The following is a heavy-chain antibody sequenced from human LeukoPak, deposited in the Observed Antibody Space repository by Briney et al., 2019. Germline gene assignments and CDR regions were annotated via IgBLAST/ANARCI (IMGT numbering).Heavy chain of an antibody. D-gene: IGHD3-10*01. Sequence: SVKVSCKASGGTFSSYAISWVRQAPGQGLEWMGGIIPIFGTANYAQKFQGRVTITADESTSTAYMELSSLRSEDTAVYYCARDSDYYYGSGSYHRGVYWGQGTLVTVSS. CDR3: ARDSDYYYGSGSYHRGVY. J-gene: IGHJ4*02. CDR2: IIPIFGTA. CDR1: GGTFSSYA. V-gene: IGHV1-69*01.